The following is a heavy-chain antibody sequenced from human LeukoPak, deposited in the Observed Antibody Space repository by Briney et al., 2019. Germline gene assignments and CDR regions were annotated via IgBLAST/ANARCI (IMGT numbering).Heavy chain of an antibody. J-gene: IGHJ4*02. CDR2: INTYNGNT. Sequence: PGASVKVSCETSGYTITTYSITWVRQAPGQGLEWMGWINTYNGNTNYAQKLQGRVTMTTDTSTSTAYMELRSLRSDDTAVYYCARVVTPSDDIVIVPAATCDYWGQGTLVTVSS. CDR3: ARVVTPSDDIVIVPAATCDY. CDR1: GYTITTYS. D-gene: IGHD2-2*01. V-gene: IGHV1-18*01.